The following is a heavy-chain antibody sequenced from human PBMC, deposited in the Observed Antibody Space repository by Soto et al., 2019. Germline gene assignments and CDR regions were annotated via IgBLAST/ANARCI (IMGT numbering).Heavy chain of an antibody. CDR3: ARDLTYYYDSSGYSY. CDR1: GFTVSSNY. V-gene: IGHV3-66*01. D-gene: IGHD3-22*01. J-gene: IGHJ4*02. Sequence: PGGSLRLSCAASGFTVSSNYMSWVRQAPGKGLEWVSVIYSGGSTYYADSAKGRFTISRDNSKNTLYLQMNSLRAEDTAVYYCARDLTYYYDSSGYSYWGQGTLVTVSS. CDR2: IYSGGST.